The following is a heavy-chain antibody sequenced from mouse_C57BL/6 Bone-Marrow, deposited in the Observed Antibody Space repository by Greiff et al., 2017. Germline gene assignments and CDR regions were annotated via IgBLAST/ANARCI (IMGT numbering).Heavy chain of an antibody. J-gene: IGHJ4*01. Sequence: QVQLKESGAELAKPGASVKLSCKASGYTFTSYWMHWVKQRPGQGLEWIGYINPSSGYTKYNQKFKDKATLTADKSSSTAYMQLSSLTYEDSAVYYCARCGSSWNYAMDYWGQGTSVTVSS. V-gene: IGHV1-7*01. CDR1: GYTFTSYW. CDR3: ARCGSSWNYAMDY. D-gene: IGHD1-1*01. CDR2: INPSSGYT.